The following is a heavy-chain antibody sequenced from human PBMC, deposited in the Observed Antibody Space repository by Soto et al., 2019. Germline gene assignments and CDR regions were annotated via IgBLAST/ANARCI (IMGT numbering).Heavy chain of an antibody. Sequence: ASVKVSCKASGYTFTSYGISWVRQAPGQGLEWMGWISAYNGNTNYAQKLQGRVTMTTDTSTSTAYMELRSLRSDDTAVYYCARIGWEDDSGYDYESYYYYMDVWGKGTTVTVSS. J-gene: IGHJ6*03. D-gene: IGHD5-12*01. CDR3: ARIGWEDDSGYDYESYYYYMDV. CDR1: GYTFTSYG. CDR2: ISAYNGNT. V-gene: IGHV1-18*01.